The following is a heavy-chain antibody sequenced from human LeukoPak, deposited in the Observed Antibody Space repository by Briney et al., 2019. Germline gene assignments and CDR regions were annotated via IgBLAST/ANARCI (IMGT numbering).Heavy chain of an antibody. CDR2: LSGSGGST. Sequence: GGSLRLSCAASGFTFSSYAMSSVRQAPGKGLEWVSALSGSGGSTYYADSVKGRFTISRDNSKNTLYLQMNSLRAEDTAVYYCAKDPLGTSSGWYGADYWGQGTLVTVSS. V-gene: IGHV3-23*01. D-gene: IGHD6-19*01. CDR3: AKDPLGTSSGWYGADY. CDR1: GFTFSSYA. J-gene: IGHJ4*02.